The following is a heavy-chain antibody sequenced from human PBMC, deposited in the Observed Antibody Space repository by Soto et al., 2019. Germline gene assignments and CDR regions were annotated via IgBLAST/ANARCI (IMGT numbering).Heavy chain of an antibody. D-gene: IGHD2-21*01. CDR3: ARAIPWGDSARTYYFDY. V-gene: IGHV4-30-4*01. CDR1: GGSISSGDYY. J-gene: IGHJ4*02. Sequence: SETLSLTCTVSGGSISSGDYYWSWIRQPPGKGLEWIGYIYYSGSTYYNPSLKSRVTISVDTSKNQFSLKLSSVTAADTAVYYCARAIPWGDSARTYYFDYWSQGTLVTVSS. CDR2: IYYSGST.